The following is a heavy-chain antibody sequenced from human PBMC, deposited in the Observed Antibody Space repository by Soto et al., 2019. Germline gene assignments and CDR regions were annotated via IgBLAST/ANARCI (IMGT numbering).Heavy chain of an antibody. CDR3: ARHPERIAQIGWFDP. J-gene: IGHJ5*02. Sequence: GGSLRLSCAASGFTCSSYIMNWVRQTPGKGLEWVSYISSSSSTIYYADSVKGRFTISRDNAKNSLYLQMNSLRAEDTAVYYCARHPERIAQIGWFDPWGQGTLVTVSS. CDR2: ISSSSSTI. V-gene: IGHV3-48*01. D-gene: IGHD6-13*01. CDR1: GFTCSSYI.